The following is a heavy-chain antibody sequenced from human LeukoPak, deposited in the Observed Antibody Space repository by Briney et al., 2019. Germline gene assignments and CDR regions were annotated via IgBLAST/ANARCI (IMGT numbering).Heavy chain of an antibody. Sequence: ASVKVSCKASGYTFTNNDINWVRQTTGQGIEWMGWVSPDSGDTGYAPNFRGRATMTTDTSINTAYMELTSLTSEDTAIYYCTRGRAAGDWGQGTLVTVSS. CDR1: GYTFTNND. CDR2: VSPDSGDT. D-gene: IGHD6-19*01. CDR3: TRGRAAGD. V-gene: IGHV1-8*01. J-gene: IGHJ4*02.